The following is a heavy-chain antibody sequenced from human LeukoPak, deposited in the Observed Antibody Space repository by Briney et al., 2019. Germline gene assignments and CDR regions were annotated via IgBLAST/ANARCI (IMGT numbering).Heavy chain of an antibody. Sequence: PSETLSLTCTVSGGSISNYYWNWIRQPPGKGLEWIGYIYYSGTTNYNPSLKSRVSMSVDTSKNQFSLKLSSVTAADTAVYYCARQYYYDSSGYYHYYYYCMDVWGKGTTVTISS. V-gene: IGHV4-59*08. CDR1: GGSISNYY. CDR3: ARQYYYDSSGYYHYYYYCMDV. J-gene: IGHJ6*03. D-gene: IGHD3-22*01. CDR2: IYYSGTT.